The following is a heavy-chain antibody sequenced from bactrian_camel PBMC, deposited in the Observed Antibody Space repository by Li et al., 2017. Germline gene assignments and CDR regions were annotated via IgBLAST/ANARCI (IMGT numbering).Heavy chain of an antibody. Sequence: HVQLVESGGGSVQAGGSLQLACVASGRTYCMGWFRQAPGKAREGVAAIASDGRNTYADFVKGRFTISRDDAKNTLYLQMNSLKPEDTAMYYCAADSYSPMAWVRGQFEYWGRGTQVTVS. D-gene: IGHD1*01. CDR1: GRTYC. J-gene: IGHJ5*01. V-gene: IGHV3S53*01. CDR2: IASDGRN. CDR3: AADSYSPMAWVRGQFEY.